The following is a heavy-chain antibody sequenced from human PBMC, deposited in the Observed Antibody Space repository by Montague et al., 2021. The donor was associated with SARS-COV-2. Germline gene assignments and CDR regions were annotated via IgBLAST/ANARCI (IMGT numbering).Heavy chain of an antibody. J-gene: IGHJ6*02. CDR2: MNPNSGNT. D-gene: IGHD2-15*01. Sequence: SVKVSCKASGYTFTSYDINWVRQATGQGLEWMGWMNPNSGNTGYAQKFQGRVTMTRNTSISTAYMELSSLRSEDTAVYYCARSKVRNIVVVVAAITQYYYYGMDVWGQGTTVTVSS. CDR3: ARSKVRNIVVVVAAITQYYYYGMDV. CDR1: GYTFTSYD. V-gene: IGHV1-8*01.